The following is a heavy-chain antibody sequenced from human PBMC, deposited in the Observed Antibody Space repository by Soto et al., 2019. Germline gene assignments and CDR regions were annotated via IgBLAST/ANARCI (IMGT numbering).Heavy chain of an antibody. CDR1: GFTFSSYA. CDR2: ISYDGSNK. Sequence: PVGSLRLSCAASGFTFSSYAMHWVRQAPGKGLEWVAVISYDGSNKYYADSVKGRFTISRDNSKNTLYLQMNSLRAEDTAVYYCAREDDVSHYYYGMDVWGQGTTVTVSS. J-gene: IGHJ6*02. CDR3: AREDDVSHYYYGMDV. V-gene: IGHV3-30-3*01. D-gene: IGHD3-10*02.